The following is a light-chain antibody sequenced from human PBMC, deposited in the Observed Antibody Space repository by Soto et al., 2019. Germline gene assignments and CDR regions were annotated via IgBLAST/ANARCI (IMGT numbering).Light chain of an antibody. Sequence: QRTQNPCALSASVGGRVTRPCQASQDISDVLNWYQQQPGKAPKVLIYDASKLQTGVPSRFSGRGSGKDFTFTISSLQPDDSGTYYCQQFYDLPITFGQGTRLEI. J-gene: IGKJ5*01. CDR1: QDISDV. CDR3: QQFYDLPIT. V-gene: IGKV1-33*01. CDR2: DAS.